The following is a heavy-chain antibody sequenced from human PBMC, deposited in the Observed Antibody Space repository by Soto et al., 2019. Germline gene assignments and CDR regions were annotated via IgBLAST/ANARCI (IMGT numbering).Heavy chain of an antibody. CDR1: GFTFSGYA. J-gene: IGHJ2*01. CDR3: ARDGWEWELLDKNWYFDL. V-gene: IGHV3-30-3*01. Sequence: QVQLVESGGGVVQPGRSLRLSCAASGFTFSGYAMHWVRQAPGKGLEWVAVISYDGSNKYYADSVKGRFTISRDNSKNTLYLQMNSLRAEDTAVYYCARDGWEWELLDKNWYFDLWGRGTLVTVSS. D-gene: IGHD1-26*01. CDR2: ISYDGSNK.